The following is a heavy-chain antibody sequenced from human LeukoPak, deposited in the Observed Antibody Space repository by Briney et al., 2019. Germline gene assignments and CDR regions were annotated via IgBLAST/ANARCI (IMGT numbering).Heavy chain of an antibody. CDR2: INPNSGGT. CDR1: GYTFTGYY. CDR3: ARGRFSTPKTKRTYDYYGMDV. V-gene: IGHV1-2*06. Sequence: ASVKVSCKASGYTFTGYYMHWVRQAPGQGLEWMGRINPNSGGTNYAQKFQGRVTITADESTSTAYMELSSLRSEDTAVYYCARGRFSTPKTKRTYDYYGMDVWGQGTTVTVSS. J-gene: IGHJ6*02.